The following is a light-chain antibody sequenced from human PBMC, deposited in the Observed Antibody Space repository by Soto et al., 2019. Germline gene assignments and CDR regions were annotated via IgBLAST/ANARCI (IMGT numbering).Light chain of an antibody. CDR3: QQSSNSPPIT. Sequence: DIQLTQSPSSLSASVGDSVSISCRASQNIDNHLNWYRQRSGEAPEVLIYAASALCDGVSSRVIGRGYATEFTLTIKNLVPDDFATYYCQQSSNSPPITFGQGTRL. J-gene: IGKJ5*01. V-gene: IGKV1-39*01. CDR2: AAS. CDR1: QNIDNH.